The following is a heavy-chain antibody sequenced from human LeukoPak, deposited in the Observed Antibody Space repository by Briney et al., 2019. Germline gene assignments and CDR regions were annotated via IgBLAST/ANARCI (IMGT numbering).Heavy chain of an antibody. Sequence: GGSTNYADSVNDRFTISRDNSKNTLYLQMSSLRAEDTAVYYCAKAGSGSYYKSRSGMGVWGKGTTVIVSS. CDR2: GGST. D-gene: IGHD3-10*01. V-gene: IGHV3-64D*06. J-gene: IGHJ6*04. CDR3: AKAGSGSYYKSRSGMGV.